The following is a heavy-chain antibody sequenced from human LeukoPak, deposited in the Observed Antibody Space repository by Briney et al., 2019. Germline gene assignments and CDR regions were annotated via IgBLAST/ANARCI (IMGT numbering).Heavy chain of an antibody. CDR1: GFTFSSYG. D-gene: IGHD4-17*01. J-gene: IGHJ4*02. V-gene: IGHV3-33*06. CDR2: IWYDGSNK. CDR3: AKVAYGDDDYFDY. Sequence: PGGSLRLSCAASGFTFSSYGMHWVRQAPGKGLEWVAVIWYDGSNKYYADSVKGRFTISRDNSKNTLYLQMNSLRAEDTAVYYCAKVAYGDDDYFDYWGQETLVAVSS.